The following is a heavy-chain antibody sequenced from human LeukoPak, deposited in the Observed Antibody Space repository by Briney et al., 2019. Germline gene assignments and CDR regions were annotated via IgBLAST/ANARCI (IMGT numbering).Heavy chain of an antibody. Sequence: SETLSLTCAVYGGSFSGYYWSWIRQPPGKGLEWIGEINHSGSTNYNPSLKSRVTISVDTSKNQFSLKLSSVTAADTAVYYCARETHDPTLVRGVVDYWGRGTLVTVSS. CDR2: INHSGST. J-gene: IGHJ4*02. CDR1: GGSFSGYY. V-gene: IGHV4-34*01. CDR3: ARETHDPTLVRGVVDY. D-gene: IGHD3-10*01.